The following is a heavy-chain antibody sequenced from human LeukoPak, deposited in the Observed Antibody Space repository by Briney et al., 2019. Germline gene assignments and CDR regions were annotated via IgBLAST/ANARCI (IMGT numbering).Heavy chain of an antibody. CDR3: ARDGGYCSSTSCYARD. CDR2: ISSSSSYI. D-gene: IGHD2-2*01. J-gene: IGHJ4*02. V-gene: IGHV3-21*01. Sequence: GGSLRLSCAASGFTFSSYSMNWFRQAPGKGLEWVSSISSSSSYIYYADSVKGRFTISRDNAKNSLYLQMNRLRAEDTAVYYCARDGGYCSSTSCYARDWGQGTLVTVSS. CDR1: GFTFSSYS.